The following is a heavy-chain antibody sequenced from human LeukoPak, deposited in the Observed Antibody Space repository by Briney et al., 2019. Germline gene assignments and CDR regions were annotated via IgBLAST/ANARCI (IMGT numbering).Heavy chain of an antibody. Sequence: SVTVSCTASGGTFSSYAISWVRQAPGQGLEWMGGIIPIFGTANYAQKFQGRVTITADESTSTAYMELSSLRSEDTAVYYCARGDQSYGLLQFDYWGQGTLVTVSS. V-gene: IGHV1-69*13. CDR1: GGTFSSYA. CDR3: ARGDQSYGLLQFDY. CDR2: IIPIFGTA. D-gene: IGHD2-21*02. J-gene: IGHJ4*02.